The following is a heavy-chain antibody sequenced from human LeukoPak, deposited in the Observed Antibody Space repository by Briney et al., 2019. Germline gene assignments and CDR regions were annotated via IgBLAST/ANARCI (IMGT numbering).Heavy chain of an antibody. D-gene: IGHD1-26*01. CDR3: ARVWYSGSYPVDY. CDR2: ISSSGSTI. V-gene: IGHV3-11*04. J-gene: IGHJ4*02. Sequence: GGSLRLSCAASGFTLSDYYMSWIRQAPGKGLEWVSYISSSGSTIYYADSVKGRFTISRDNAKNPLYLQMNSLRAEDTAVYYCARVWYSGSYPVDYWGQGTLVTVSS. CDR1: GFTLSDYY.